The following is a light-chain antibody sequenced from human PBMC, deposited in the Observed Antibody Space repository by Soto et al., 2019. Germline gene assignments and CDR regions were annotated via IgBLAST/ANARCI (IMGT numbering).Light chain of an antibody. CDR1: STDIGSYKY. CDR3: STFVATNNLRG. Sequence: QSALTQPHSASGFPGQSVTISCTGSSTDIGSYKYGSWYQQHPGKAPKLIIYEVNERPSGTPERFSGYNSSNTAALTVSGLQPEDEAEYYCSTFVATNNLRGFGSVTKLTVL. V-gene: IGLV2-8*01. CDR2: EVN. J-gene: IGLJ1*01.